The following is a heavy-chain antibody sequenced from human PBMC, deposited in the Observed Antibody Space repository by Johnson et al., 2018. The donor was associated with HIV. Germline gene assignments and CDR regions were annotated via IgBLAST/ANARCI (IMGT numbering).Heavy chain of an antibody. CDR3: ARDEGSAWTLDAFDI. J-gene: IGHJ3*02. V-gene: IGHV3-30*03. Sequence: QVQLVESGGGVVQPGRSLRLSCVGSGFTFSSFGMHWVRQAPGKGLEWVALISYDGNKKYYADSVKGRFTISRDNSKNTLYLQMSSLRTDDTAVYYCARDEGSAWTLDAFDIWGQGKMGAVSS. CDR2: ISYDGNKK. CDR1: GFTFSSFG. D-gene: IGHD6-19*01.